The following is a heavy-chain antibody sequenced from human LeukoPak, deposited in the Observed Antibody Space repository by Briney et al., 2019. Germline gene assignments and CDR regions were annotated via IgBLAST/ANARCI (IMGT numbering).Heavy chain of an antibody. CDR3: ASHYDFWSGDYYYYYYMDV. CDR2: INPNSGGT. V-gene: IGHV1-2*02. D-gene: IGHD3-3*01. J-gene: IGHJ6*03. Sequence: ASVKVSCKASGYTFTGYYMHWVRQAPGQGLEWMGWINPNSGGTNYAQKFQGRVTMTRDTSISTAYMELSRLGSDDTAVYYCASHYDFWSGDYYYYYYMDVWGKGTTVTVSS. CDR1: GYTFTGYY.